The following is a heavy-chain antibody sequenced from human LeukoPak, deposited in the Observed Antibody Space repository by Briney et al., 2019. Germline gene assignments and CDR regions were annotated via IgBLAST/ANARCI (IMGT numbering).Heavy chain of an antibody. CDR3: ARGHHWFYFDY. Sequence: SETLSLTCTVSGGSISSSSYYWGWIRQPPGKGLEWIGSIYYSGSTNYNPSLRSRVTISIDTSKNQFSLKLSSVTAADTALYYCARGHHWFYFDYWGQGTLVTVSS. CDR2: IYYSGST. CDR1: GGSISSSSYY. J-gene: IGHJ4*02. D-gene: IGHD3-9*01. V-gene: IGHV4-39*07.